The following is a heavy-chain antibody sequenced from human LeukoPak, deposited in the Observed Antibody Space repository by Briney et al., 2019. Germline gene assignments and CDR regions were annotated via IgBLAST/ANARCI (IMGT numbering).Heavy chain of an antibody. D-gene: IGHD1-20*01. Sequence: GGSLRLSCAASGFTFTSYALSWVRQAPGKGLEWVSSISGSGDSTYYADSVKGRFAISRDNSKNTLYLQMNSLRAEDTAVYYCAKGPHNWNPHGIDYWGRGTLVTVSS. CDR2: ISGSGDST. CDR3: AKGPHNWNPHGIDY. CDR1: GFTFTSYA. V-gene: IGHV3-23*01. J-gene: IGHJ4*02.